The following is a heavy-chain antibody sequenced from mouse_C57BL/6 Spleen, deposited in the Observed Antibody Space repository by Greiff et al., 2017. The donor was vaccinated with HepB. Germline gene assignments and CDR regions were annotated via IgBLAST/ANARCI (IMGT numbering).Heavy chain of an antibody. V-gene: IGHV1-53*01. CDR3: ARLNWGSFFYYAMDY. Sequence: QVQLKQSGTELVKPGASVKLSCKASGYTFTSYWMHWVKQRPGQGLEWIGNINPSNGGTNYNEKFKSKATLTVDKSSSTAYMQLSSLTSEDSAVYYCARLNWGSFFYYAMDYWGQGTSVTVSS. D-gene: IGHD4-1*01. CDR2: INPSNGGT. CDR1: GYTFTSYW. J-gene: IGHJ4*01.